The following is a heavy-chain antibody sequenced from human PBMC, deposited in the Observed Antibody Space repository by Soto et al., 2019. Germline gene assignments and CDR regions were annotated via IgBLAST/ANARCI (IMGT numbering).Heavy chain of an antibody. CDR2: IKSKTDGGTT. J-gene: IGHJ6*02. CDR1: GFTFSNAW. D-gene: IGHD1-26*01. Sequence: SLRLSCAASGFTFSNAWMSWVRQAPGKGLEWVGRIKSKTDGGTTDYAAPVKGRFTISRDDSKNTLYLQMNSLKTEDTAVYYCTTGLGAANYYYYGMDVWGQGTTVTVSS. CDR3: TTGLGAANYYYYGMDV. V-gene: IGHV3-15*01.